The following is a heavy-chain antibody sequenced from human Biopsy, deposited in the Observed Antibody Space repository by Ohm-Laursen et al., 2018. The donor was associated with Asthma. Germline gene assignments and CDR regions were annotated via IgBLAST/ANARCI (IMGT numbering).Heavy chain of an antibody. Sequence: SQTLSLTCTVSGGSMSSSSYYWGWIRQPPGKGLEWMGSISYTGSAYHNPSLKSRVTISVNKSKNHFSQKLSSATAADTAVYYCARHWDWGSFFDYWGQGTPVTVSS. J-gene: IGHJ4*02. CDR1: GGSMSSSSYY. CDR3: ARHWDWGSFFDY. CDR2: ISYTGSA. V-gene: IGHV4-39*01. D-gene: IGHD7-27*01.